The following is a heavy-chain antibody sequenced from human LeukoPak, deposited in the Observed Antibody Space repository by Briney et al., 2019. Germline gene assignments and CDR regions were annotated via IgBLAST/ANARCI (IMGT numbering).Heavy chain of an antibody. V-gene: IGHV3-33*01. CDR3: ARVYYDSSGYPDY. CDR1: GFTFSSYG. J-gene: IGHJ4*02. CDR2: IWYDGSNK. D-gene: IGHD3-22*01. Sequence: PGGSLGLSSAASGFTFSSYGMHWVRQAPGKGLEWVAVIWYDGSNKYYADSVKGRFTISRDNSKNTLYLQMNSLRAEDTAVYYCARVYYDSSGYPDYWGQGTLVTVSS.